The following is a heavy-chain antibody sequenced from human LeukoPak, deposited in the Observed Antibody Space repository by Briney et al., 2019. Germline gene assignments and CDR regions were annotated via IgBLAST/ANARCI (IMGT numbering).Heavy chain of an antibody. CDR1: GGSFSGYY. CDR3: ARGLPFYYYGSGRANWFDP. D-gene: IGHD3-10*01. CDR2: INHSGST. V-gene: IGHV4-34*01. Sequence: SETLSLTCAVYGGSFSGYYWSWIRQPPGEGLEWIGEINHSGSTNYNPSLKSRVTISVDTSKNQFSLKLSSVTAADTAVYYCARGLPFYYYGSGRANWFDPWGQGTLVTVSS. J-gene: IGHJ5*02.